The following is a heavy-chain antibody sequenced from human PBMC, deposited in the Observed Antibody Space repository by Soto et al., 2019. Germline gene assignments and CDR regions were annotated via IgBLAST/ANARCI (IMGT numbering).Heavy chain of an antibody. D-gene: IGHD3-3*01. CDR3: AKAEDLGFLEWLLYGMDV. CDR2: ISGSGGST. J-gene: IGHJ6*02. CDR1: GFTFSSYA. Sequence: RLSCAASGFTFSSYAMSWVRQAPGKGLEWVSAISGSGGSTYYADSVKGRFTISRDNSKNTLYLQMNSLRAEDTAVYYCAKAEDLGFLEWLLYGMDVWGQGTTVTVSS. V-gene: IGHV3-23*01.